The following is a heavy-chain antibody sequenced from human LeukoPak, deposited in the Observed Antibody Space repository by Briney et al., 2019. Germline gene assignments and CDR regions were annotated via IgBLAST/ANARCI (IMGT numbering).Heavy chain of an antibody. CDR3: ATDPVGYCSSDSCYSVDY. CDR2: FNPEDGEK. Sequence: GASVKASCKASGYTFTSYGISWVRQAPGKGLEWMGGFNPEDGEKIYVQKFQGRVTMTEDTSIDTAYMELSSLRSEDTAMYYCATDPVGYCSSDSCYSVDYWGQGTLVTVSS. V-gene: IGHV1-24*01. D-gene: IGHD2-15*01. CDR1: GYTFTSYG. J-gene: IGHJ4*02.